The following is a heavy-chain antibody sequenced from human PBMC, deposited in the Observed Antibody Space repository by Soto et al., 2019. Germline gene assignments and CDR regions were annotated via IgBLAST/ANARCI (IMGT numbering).Heavy chain of an antibody. Sequence: GWALRLSCAASGFTFSNAWMSWVRQAPGKGLEWVGRIKSKTDGGTTDYAAPVKGRFTISRDDSKNTLYLQMNSLKTEDTAVYYCTTGRYSEWSEGNWFDPWGQGTLVTASS. J-gene: IGHJ5*02. D-gene: IGHD3-9*01. CDR2: IKSKTDGGTT. CDR1: GFTFSNAW. V-gene: IGHV3-15*01. CDR3: TTGRYSEWSEGNWFDP.